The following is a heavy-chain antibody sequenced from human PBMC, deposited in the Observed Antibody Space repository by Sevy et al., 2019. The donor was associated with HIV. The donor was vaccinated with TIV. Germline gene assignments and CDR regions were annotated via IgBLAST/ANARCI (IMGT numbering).Heavy chain of an antibody. J-gene: IGHJ4*02. CDR3: ARDQYYDSSGSRFDY. D-gene: IGHD3-22*01. CDR2: IWYDGSNK. CDR1: GFTFSSYA. V-gene: IGHV3-33*08. Sequence: GGSLRLSCAASGFTFSSYAMSWVRQAPGKGLEWVAVIWYDGSNKYYADSVKGRFTISRDNSKNTLYLQMNSLRAEDTAVYYCARDQYYDSSGSRFDYWGQGTLVTVSS.